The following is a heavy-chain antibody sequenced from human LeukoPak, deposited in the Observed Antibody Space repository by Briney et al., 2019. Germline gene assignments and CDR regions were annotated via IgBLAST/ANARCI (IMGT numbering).Heavy chain of an antibody. D-gene: IGHD3-10*01. CDR3: ARDRITMVRGALRYYGMDV. CDR1: GGSISTYY. J-gene: IGHJ6*02. V-gene: IGHV4-59*01. CDR2: IYYSGST. Sequence: PSETLSLTCTVSGGSISTYYWSWIRQPPGKGLEWIGYIYYSGSTNYNPSLKSRVTISVDTSKNQFSLKLNSVTPADTAVYYCARDRITMVRGALRYYGMDVWGQGTTVTVSS.